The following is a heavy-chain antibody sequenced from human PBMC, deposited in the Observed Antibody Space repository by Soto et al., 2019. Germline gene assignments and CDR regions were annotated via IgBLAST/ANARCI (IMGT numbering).Heavy chain of an antibody. CDR3: GTVFEK. V-gene: IGHV3-74*01. Sequence: EVQVVESGGGLVQPGGSLRLSCAASGFTFTNYWMHWVRQVPGEGLVWVSRIDNHGDGTSYADFVKGRFTNSRKNAKNPLYLQKNSLRVEDTAIYYCGTVFEKWGQGTMVTVSS. J-gene: IGHJ3*02. CDR1: GFTFTNYW. CDR2: IDNHGDGT.